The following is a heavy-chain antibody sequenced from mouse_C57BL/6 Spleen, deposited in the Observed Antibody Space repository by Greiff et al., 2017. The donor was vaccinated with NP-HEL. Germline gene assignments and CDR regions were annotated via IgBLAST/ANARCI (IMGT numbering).Heavy chain of an antibody. J-gene: IGHJ2*01. V-gene: IGHV2-9-1*01. D-gene: IGHD4-1*01. CDR2: IWTGGGT. CDR1: GFSLTSYA. CDR3: ALGRSTYFDY. Sequence: VKLVASGPGLVAPSQSLSIPCTVSGFSLTSYAISWVRQPPGKGLEWLGVIWTGGGTHYNSALKSRLSISKDNSKSQVFLKMNSLQTDDTARYYCALGRSTYFDYWGQGTTLTVSS.